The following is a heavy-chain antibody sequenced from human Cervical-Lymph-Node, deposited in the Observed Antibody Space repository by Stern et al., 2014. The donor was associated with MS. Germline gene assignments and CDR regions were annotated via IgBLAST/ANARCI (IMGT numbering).Heavy chain of an antibody. V-gene: IGHV4-59*08. CDR1: GGSISSYY. D-gene: IGHD3-10*01. J-gene: IGHJ5*02. CDR2: IFYSGST. CDR3: ARHGGSGSYYNWFDP. Sequence: VQLVESGPGLVKPSETLSLTCTVSGGSISSYYGSWIRQPPGKGLEWIGYIFYSGSTNYNPSLKSRVTISVDTSKNQFSLKLSSVTAADTAVYYCARHGGSGSYYNWFDPWGQGTLVTVSS.